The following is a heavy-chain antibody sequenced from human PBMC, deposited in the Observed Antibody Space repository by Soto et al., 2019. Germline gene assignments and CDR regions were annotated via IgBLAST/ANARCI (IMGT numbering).Heavy chain of an antibody. D-gene: IGHD3-22*01. V-gene: IGHV1-69*01. Sequence: QGQLVQSGAEVKKPGSSVKVSCKASGGTFSSYAISWVRQAPGQGLEWMGGIIPIFGTANYAQKFQGRVTITADESTSTAYMELSSLRSEDTAVYYCAKSPLYYYDSSGYYFDYWGQGTLVTVSS. CDR1: GGTFSSYA. J-gene: IGHJ4*02. CDR3: AKSPLYYYDSSGYYFDY. CDR2: IIPIFGTA.